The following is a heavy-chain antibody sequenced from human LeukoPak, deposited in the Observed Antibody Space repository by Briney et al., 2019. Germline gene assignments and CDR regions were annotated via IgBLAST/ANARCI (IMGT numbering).Heavy chain of an antibody. Sequence: GGSLRLSCAASGFTFSSYSMNWVRQAPGKGLEWVSSISSSSSYIYYAGSVKGRFTISRDNAKNSLYLQMNSLRAEDTAVYYCARKGMVHDYWGQGTLVTVSS. CDR2: ISSSSSYI. D-gene: IGHD3-10*01. J-gene: IGHJ4*02. CDR3: ARKGMVHDY. V-gene: IGHV3-21*01. CDR1: GFTFSSYS.